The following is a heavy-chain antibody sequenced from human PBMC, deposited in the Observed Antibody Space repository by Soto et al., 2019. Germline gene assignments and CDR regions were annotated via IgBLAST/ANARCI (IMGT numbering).Heavy chain of an antibody. CDR1: GGSISSYY. D-gene: IGHD1-26*01. J-gene: IGHJ4*02. Sequence: PSETLSLTCTVSGGSISSYYWSWIRQPPGKGLEWIGYIYYSGNTNYNPSLRSRVTLSVDTSKNQFSLKLSSVTAADTAVYYCARLGGSYAVPHFDYWGPGILVTVSS. V-gene: IGHV4-59*08. CDR3: ARLGGSYAVPHFDY. CDR2: IYYSGNT.